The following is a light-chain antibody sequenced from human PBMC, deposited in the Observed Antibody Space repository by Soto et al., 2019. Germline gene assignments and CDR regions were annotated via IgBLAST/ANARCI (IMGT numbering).Light chain of an antibody. J-gene: IGKJ1*01. CDR2: GAS. V-gene: IGKV3-15*01. Sequence: ETVMTHSPATLSVSPGERATLSFRASQSVYSSLAWYQQKPGQAPRLLIYGASTRATGIPARFSGSGSGTEFTLTISRLQPEDFATYYCQQSYSTPLTFGQGTKVDIK. CDR1: QSVYSS. CDR3: QQSYSTPLT.